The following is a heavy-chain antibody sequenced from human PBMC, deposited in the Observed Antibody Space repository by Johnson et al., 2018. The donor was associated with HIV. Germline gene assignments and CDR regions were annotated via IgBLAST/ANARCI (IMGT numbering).Heavy chain of an antibody. Sequence: VQLVESGGGVVQPGRSLRLSCEASGFTFSSYDMHWVRQAQGKGLEWISYISGYGRTIYYADSVRGRFTISRDNAKNSLYLQMNSLRAEDTAVYYCARKADAFDIRGQGTLVAVSS. CDR3: ARKADAFDI. CDR1: GFTFSSYD. V-gene: IGHV3-48*04. CDR2: ISGYGRTI. J-gene: IGHJ3*02.